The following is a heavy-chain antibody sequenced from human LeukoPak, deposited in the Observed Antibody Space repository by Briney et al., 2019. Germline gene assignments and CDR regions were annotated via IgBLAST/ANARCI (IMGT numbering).Heavy chain of an antibody. J-gene: IGHJ5*02. CDR2: IYHSGST. V-gene: IGHV4-4*02. D-gene: IGHD6-19*01. CDR3: ARQRVAGMYNWFDP. Sequence: SGTLSLTCAVSGGSISSSNWWSWVRQPPGKGLEWIGEIYHSGSTNYNPSLKSRVTISVDKSKNQFSLKLSSVTATDTAVYYCARQRVAGMYNWFDPWGQGTLVTVSS. CDR1: GGSISSSNW.